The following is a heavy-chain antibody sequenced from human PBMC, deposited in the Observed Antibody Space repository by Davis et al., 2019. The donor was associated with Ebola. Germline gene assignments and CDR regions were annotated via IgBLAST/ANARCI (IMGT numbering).Heavy chain of an antibody. D-gene: IGHD4-17*01. CDR3: AAAGYGDWGWFDP. J-gene: IGHJ5*02. CDR2: INAGNGNT. Sequence: AASVKVSCKASGYTFTSYAMHWVRQAPGQRLEWMGWINAGNGNTKYSQKFQGRVTITRDTSESTAYMELSSLRSEDTAVYYCAAAGYGDWGWFDPWGQGTLVTVSS. CDR1: GYTFTSYA. V-gene: IGHV1-3*01.